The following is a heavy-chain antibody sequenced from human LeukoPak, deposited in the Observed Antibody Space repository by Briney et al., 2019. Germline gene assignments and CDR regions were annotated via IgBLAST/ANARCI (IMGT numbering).Heavy chain of an antibody. D-gene: IGHD1-26*01. V-gene: IGHV1-69*13. J-gene: IGHJ3*02. CDR2: IIPIFGTA. CDR1: GGTFSSYA. Sequence: SVKVSCKASGGTFSSYAISWVRQAPGQGLEWMGGIIPIFGTANYAQRFQGRVTITADESTSTAYMKLSSLRSEDTAVYYCARGRSYLDAFDIWGQGTMVTVSS. CDR3: ARGRSYLDAFDI.